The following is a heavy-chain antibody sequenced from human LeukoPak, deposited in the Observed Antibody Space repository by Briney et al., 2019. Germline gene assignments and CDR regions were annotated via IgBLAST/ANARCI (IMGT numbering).Heavy chain of an antibody. V-gene: IGHV3-23*01. CDR3: VKDAHDYGDSGDY. D-gene: IGHD4-17*01. CDR2: ISGSGAST. Sequence: GGSLRLSCLTSGFTLSTNAMSWVRQAPGKGLEWISGISGSGASTYYADSVKGRFTISRDNSKNTLYLQMSSLRAEDTAVYYCVKDAHDYGDSGDYWGQGTLVTVSS. CDR1: GFTLSTNA. J-gene: IGHJ4*02.